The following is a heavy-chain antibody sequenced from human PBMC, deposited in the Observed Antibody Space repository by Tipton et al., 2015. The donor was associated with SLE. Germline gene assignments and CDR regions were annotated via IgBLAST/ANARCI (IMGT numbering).Heavy chain of an antibody. CDR2: IHYSGNT. Sequence: LSLTCAVYGGSFSGYYWSWIRQPPGKGLAWIGYIHYSGNTYYNPSLKSRVTMSVDTSKNQFSLKLSSVTAADTAVYYCAREGWKGGYFDLWGRGTLVTVSS. CDR3: AREGWKGGYFDL. V-gene: IGHV4-34*01. D-gene: IGHD1-1*01. J-gene: IGHJ2*01. CDR1: GGSFSGYY.